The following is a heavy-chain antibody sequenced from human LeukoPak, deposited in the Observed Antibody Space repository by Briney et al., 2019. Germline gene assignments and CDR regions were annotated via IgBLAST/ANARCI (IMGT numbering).Heavy chain of an antibody. CDR3: ARDLYGTFDY. V-gene: IGHV3-13*01. Sequence: PGGSLRLSCAASGFTLSNYDMHWVRQPLGKGLEWVSLLGLIGDTYYSDSVEGRFTISREDAKNSFFLQMNNLRVGDTAVYYCARDLYGTFDYWGQGTLVTVSS. CDR1: GFTLSNYD. CDR2: LGLIGDT. J-gene: IGHJ4*02. D-gene: IGHD2-8*01.